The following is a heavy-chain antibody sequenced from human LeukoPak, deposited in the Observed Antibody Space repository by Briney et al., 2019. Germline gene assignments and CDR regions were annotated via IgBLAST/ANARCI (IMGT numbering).Heavy chain of an antibody. CDR2: ISGSGGNT. CDR3: AKSRGYYYDSSGYPNYFHY. CDR1: GFTFSSYA. J-gene: IGHJ4*02. Sequence: PGGSLRLSCAASGFTFSSYAMTWVRQAPGKGLEWVSTISGSGGNTYYADSAKGRFTISRDNSKNTLYLQMNSLRAEDTAVYYCAKSRGYYYDSSGYPNYFHYWGQGTLVTVSS. V-gene: IGHV3-23*01. D-gene: IGHD3-22*01.